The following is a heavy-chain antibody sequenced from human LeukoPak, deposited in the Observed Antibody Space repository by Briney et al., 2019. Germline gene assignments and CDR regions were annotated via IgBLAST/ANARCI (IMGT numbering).Heavy chain of an antibody. Sequence: SETLSLTCTVSGGSISSGGYYWSWIRQHPGKGLEWIRYIYYSGSTYYNPSLKSRVTISVDTSKNQFSLKLSSVTAADTAVYYCARSLRRSGPEYFQHWGQGTLVTVSS. D-gene: IGHD3-3*01. CDR3: ARSLRRSGPEYFQH. J-gene: IGHJ1*01. CDR2: IYYSGST. CDR1: GGSISSGGYY. V-gene: IGHV4-31*03.